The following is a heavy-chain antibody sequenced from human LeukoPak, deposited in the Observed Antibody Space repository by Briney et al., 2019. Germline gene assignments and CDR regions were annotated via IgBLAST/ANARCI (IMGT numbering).Heavy chain of an antibody. J-gene: IGHJ4*02. CDR2: ISYDGSNK. V-gene: IGHV3-30-3*01. Sequence: GGSLRLSCAASGFTFSSYAMHWVRQAPGKGLEWVAVISYDGSNKYYADSVKGRFTISRDNSKSTLYLQMNSLRGEDTAVYYWARIQLWDRDFDYWGQGTLVTVSS. D-gene: IGHD5-18*01. CDR3: ARIQLWDRDFDY. CDR1: GFTFSSYA.